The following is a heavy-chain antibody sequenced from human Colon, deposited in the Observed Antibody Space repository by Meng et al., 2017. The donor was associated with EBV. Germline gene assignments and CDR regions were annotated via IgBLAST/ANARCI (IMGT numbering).Heavy chain of an antibody. J-gene: IGHJ4*02. D-gene: IGHD1-14*01. CDR1: GFTIISYS. Sequence: GEGLVQPGGSLRLCCSASGFTIISYSMHWVRQASGKGLEYVSAISYNVGSTYYADSVKGRFTISRDNSKNTLYLQMGSLRPEDMAVYYCARVGDNGTFDYWGQGALVTVSS. V-gene: IGHV3-64*02. CDR3: ARVGDNGTFDY. CDR2: ISYNVGST.